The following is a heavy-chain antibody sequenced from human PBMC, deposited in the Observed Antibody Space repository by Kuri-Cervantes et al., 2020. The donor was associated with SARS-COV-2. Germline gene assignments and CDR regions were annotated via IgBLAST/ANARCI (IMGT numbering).Heavy chain of an antibody. CDR3: ARVPAAIFTGYYYYGMDV. V-gene: IGHV4-34*01. CDR2: INHSGST. J-gene: IGHJ6*02. Sequence: SETLSLTCAVYGGSFSGYYWSWIRQPPGKGLEWIGEINHSGSTNYNPSLKSRVTISVDTSKNQFSLKLSSVTAADTAVYYCARVPAAIFTGYYYYGMDVWGQGTTVTVSS. D-gene: IGHD2-2*01. CDR1: GGSFSGYY.